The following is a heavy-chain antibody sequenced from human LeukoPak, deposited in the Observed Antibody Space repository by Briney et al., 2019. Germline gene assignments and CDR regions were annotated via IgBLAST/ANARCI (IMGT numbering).Heavy chain of an antibody. CDR1: RFTFSNYG. D-gene: IGHD1-26*01. V-gene: IGHV3-48*01. J-gene: IGHJ3*02. CDR3: AREVGTPQAFDI. CDR2: INSRSSTI. Sequence: PGGSLRLSCAASRFTFSNYGVNWVRQAPGKGLEWVSYINSRSSTIYYADSVRGRSTISRDGAKNSLYLQMNSLKAEDTAIYYCAREVGTPQAFDIWGQGTMVTVSS.